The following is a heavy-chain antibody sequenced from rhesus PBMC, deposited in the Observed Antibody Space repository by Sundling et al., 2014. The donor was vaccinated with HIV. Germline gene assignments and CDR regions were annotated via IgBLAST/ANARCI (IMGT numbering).Heavy chain of an antibody. J-gene: IGHJ4*01. CDR1: GGSISGYY. Sequence: QVQLQESGPGLVKPSETLSLTCAVSGGSISGYYWNWIRQPPRKGLEWIGYIGGSRGSTYYNPSLKSRVTISADTSKNQFSLRLSSVTAADTAVYYCAVQIWTGYYKLDYWGQGVLVTVSS. CDR3: AVQIWTGYYKLDY. V-gene: IGHV4-165*01. D-gene: IGHD3-3*01. CDR2: IGGSRGST.